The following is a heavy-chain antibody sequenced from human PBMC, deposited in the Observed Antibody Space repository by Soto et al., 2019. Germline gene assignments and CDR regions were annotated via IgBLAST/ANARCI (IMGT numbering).Heavy chain of an antibody. CDR1: GFTLSSYA. CDR3: ARGDRGGSGSPASYYCSGWDV. D-gene: IGHD1-26*01. J-gene: IGHJ6*02. Sequence: DVQLLESGGHLVQPGGSLRLSCSASGFTLSSYAMSWVRQAPGKGLEWVASISAGGDMTYNSDSVKGRFTISRDNSNNALFLQMHNLRIEDTALYYCARGDRGGSGSPASYYCSGWDVWGQGATVTVSS. V-gene: IGHV3-23*01. CDR2: ISAGGDMT.